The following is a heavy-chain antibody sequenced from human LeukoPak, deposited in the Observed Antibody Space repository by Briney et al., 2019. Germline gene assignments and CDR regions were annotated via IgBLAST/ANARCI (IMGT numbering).Heavy chain of an antibody. CDR2: MYSSGTI. CDR3: AGLEPHRPLDY. J-gene: IGHJ4*02. CDR1: GGSVSGSYY. D-gene: IGHD1-1*01. V-gene: IGHV4-61*01. Sequence: SETLSLTCTVSGGSVSGSYYWNWIRQPPGKGLEWIGYMYSSGTINYNPSLKSRVTVSIDMSKNQFSLKLSSVTAADTAVYYYAGLEPHRPLDYWGQGTLVTVSS.